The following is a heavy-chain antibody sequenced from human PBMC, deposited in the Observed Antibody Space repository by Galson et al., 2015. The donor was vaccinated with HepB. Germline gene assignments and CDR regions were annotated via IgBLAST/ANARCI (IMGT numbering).Heavy chain of an antibody. D-gene: IGHD6-13*01. CDR3: ASSYSSSWTIDY. Sequence: SVKVSCKASGGTFSSYAISWVRQAPGQGLEWMGGIIPIFGTANYAQKFQGRVTITADKSTSTAYMELSSLRSEDTAVYYCASSYSSSWTIDYWGQGTLVTVSS. CDR2: IIPIFGTA. V-gene: IGHV1-69*06. J-gene: IGHJ4*02. CDR1: GGTFSSYA.